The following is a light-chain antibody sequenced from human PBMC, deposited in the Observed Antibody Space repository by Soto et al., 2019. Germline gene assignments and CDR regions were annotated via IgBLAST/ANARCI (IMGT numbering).Light chain of an antibody. CDR3: QKYYGAWT. CDR2: WAS. Sequence: DIVMTQSPDSLAVSLGERATINCKSSQSLLYGSTNKNYLAWYQQKPGQPPKLLIYWASTRESGVPDRFSGSGSGTDFTLTISSLQAEDVAVYFCQKYYGAWTFGQGTKVEIK. J-gene: IGKJ1*01. CDR1: QSLLYGSTNKNY. V-gene: IGKV4-1*01.